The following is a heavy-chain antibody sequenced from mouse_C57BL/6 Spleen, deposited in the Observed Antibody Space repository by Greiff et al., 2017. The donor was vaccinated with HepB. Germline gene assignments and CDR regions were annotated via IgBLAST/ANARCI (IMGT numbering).Heavy chain of an antibody. D-gene: IGHD2-3*01. CDR2: INPNNGGT. V-gene: IGHV1-26*01. J-gene: IGHJ4*01. CDR1: GYTFTDYY. Sequence: EVKLQQSGPELVKPGASVKISCKASGYTFTDYYMNWVKQSHGKSLEWIGDINPNNGGTSYNQKFKGKATLTVDKSSSTAYMELRSLTSEDSAVYYCARSGGDGYYWGNYWGQGTSVTVSS. CDR3: ARSGGDGYYWGNY.